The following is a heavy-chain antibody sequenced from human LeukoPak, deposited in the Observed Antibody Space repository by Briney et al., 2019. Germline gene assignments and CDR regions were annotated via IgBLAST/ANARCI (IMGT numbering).Heavy chain of an antibody. Sequence: PSETMSLTCTVSGGSISSSSYYWGWIRQPPGKGLEWIGSIYYSGSTYYNPSPKSRVPISVETPKNQFSRKLSSLTAADPTVYYCARGCFTPKNYILGYYYYYMDVWGKGTTVTVSS. D-gene: IGHD1-7*01. J-gene: IGHJ6*03. CDR3: ARGCFTPKNYILGYYYYYMDV. CDR2: IYYSGST. V-gene: IGHV4-39*01. CDR1: GGSISSSSYY.